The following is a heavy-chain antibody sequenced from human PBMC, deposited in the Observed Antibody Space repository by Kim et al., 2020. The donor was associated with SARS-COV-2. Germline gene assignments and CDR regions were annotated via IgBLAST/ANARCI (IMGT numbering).Heavy chain of an antibody. Sequence: YAQKFQGRVTMTEDTSTDTAYMELSSLRSEDTAVYYCATTRSGSLRRLGYWGQGTLVTVSS. J-gene: IGHJ4*02. V-gene: IGHV1-24*01. CDR3: ATTRSGSLRRLGY. D-gene: IGHD6-25*01.